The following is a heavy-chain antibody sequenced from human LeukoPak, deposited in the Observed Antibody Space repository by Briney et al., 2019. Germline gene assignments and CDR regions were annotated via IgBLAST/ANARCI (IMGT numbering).Heavy chain of an antibody. D-gene: IGHD6-6*01. Sequence: SETLSLTCTVSGGSISSYYWSWIRQPAGKGLEWIGRIYTSGSTNYNPSLKSRVTMSVDTSKNQFSLRLSSVTAADTAVYYCARGRPDYDAFDIWGQGTMVTVSS. V-gene: IGHV4-4*07. CDR1: GGSISSYY. J-gene: IGHJ3*02. CDR2: IYTSGST. CDR3: ARGRPDYDAFDI.